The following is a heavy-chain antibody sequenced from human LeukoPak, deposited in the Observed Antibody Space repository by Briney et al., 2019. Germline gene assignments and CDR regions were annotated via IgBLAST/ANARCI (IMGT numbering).Heavy chain of an antibody. D-gene: IGHD6-19*01. CDR3: AREGIGWYPPRYYYMDV. Sequence: ASVKVSCKASGYTFNGYYMHWVRQAPGQGLEWMGWINPNSGGTNYAQKFQGRVTMTRDTSISTAYMELSRLRSDDTAVYYCAREGIGWYPPRYYYMDVWGKGTTVTVSS. J-gene: IGHJ6*03. CDR2: INPNSGGT. CDR1: GYTFNGYY. V-gene: IGHV1-2*02.